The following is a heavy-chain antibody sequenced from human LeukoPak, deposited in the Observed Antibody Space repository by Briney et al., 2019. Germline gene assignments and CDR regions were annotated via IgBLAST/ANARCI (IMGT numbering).Heavy chain of an antibody. Sequence: QAGGSLRLSCAASGFTFSSYGMHWVRQAPGKGLEWVAVISYDGSNKYYVDSVKGRFTVSRDNSKNTLHLQMNSLRAEDTAVYYRAKDWSHDSSGYYLSWGQGTLVTVSS. CDR1: GFTFSSYG. V-gene: IGHV3-30*18. J-gene: IGHJ5*02. CDR3: AKDWSHDSSGYYLS. CDR2: ISYDGSNK. D-gene: IGHD3-22*01.